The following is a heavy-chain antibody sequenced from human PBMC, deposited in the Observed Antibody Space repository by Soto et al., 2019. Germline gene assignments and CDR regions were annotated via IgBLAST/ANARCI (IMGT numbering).Heavy chain of an antibody. Sequence: QVQLKESGPGLVKPSETLSLPCPVSGGSVSGGSYCWRWIRQPPGKGLECIGYVYNSGSTTYNPSLKGRVTISADTSTNQCSLGLSSVTAADTGVYYLARVPLTTYFDLWGRCTLVSVSS. D-gene: IGHD3-9*01. J-gene: IGHJ2*01. CDR2: VYNSGST. V-gene: IGHV4-61*01. CDR3: ARVPLTTYFDL. CDR1: GGSVSGGSYC.